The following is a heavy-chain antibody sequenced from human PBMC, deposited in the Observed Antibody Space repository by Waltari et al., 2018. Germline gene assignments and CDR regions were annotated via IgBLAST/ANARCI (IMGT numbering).Heavy chain of an antibody. Sequence: EVQLVESGGGLVNPGGSLRLSCAASGFSFSHAWMNWGRQAPGKGLEWVGRIKTRADGGTADYAAPVRGRFTISRDDSQNTLYLQMNSLKTEDTAVYYCTPPPYYYYYGMDVWGQGTTVTVSS. J-gene: IGHJ6*02. CDR1: GFSFSHAW. CDR3: TPPPYYYYYGMDV. CDR2: IKTRADGGTA. V-gene: IGHV3-15*07.